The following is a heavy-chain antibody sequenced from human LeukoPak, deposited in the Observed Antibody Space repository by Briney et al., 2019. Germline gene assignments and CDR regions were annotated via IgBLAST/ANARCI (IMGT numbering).Heavy chain of an antibody. CDR1: GFTFNNFW. D-gene: IGHD2-8*01. V-gene: IGHV3-74*01. CDR2: ISRDGSST. Sequence: GGSLRLSCVASGFTFNNFWMHWVRQAPGKGLVWVSRISRDGSSTSYADSVKGRFNISRDNAKNTLYLQMNSLRAEDTAVYYCARGMSKHDHWGQGTLVTVSS. J-gene: IGHJ4*02. CDR3: ARGMSKHDH.